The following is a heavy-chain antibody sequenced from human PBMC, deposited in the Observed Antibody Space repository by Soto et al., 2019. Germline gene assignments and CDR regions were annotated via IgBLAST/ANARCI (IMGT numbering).Heavy chain of an antibody. CDR3: ARAVPHLRYSGSYYANWFDP. J-gene: IGHJ5*02. V-gene: IGHV4-34*01. CDR2: INHSGST. Sequence: PSETLSLTCAVYGGSFSGYYWSWIRQPPGKGLEWIGEINHSGSTNYNPSLKSRVTISVDTSKNQFSLKLSSVTAADTAVYYCARAVPHLRYSGSYYANWFDPWGQGTLVTVSS. D-gene: IGHD1-26*01. CDR1: GGSFSGYY.